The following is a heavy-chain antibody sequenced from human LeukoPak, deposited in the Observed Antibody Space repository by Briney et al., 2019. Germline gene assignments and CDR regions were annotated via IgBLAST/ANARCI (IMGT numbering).Heavy chain of an antibody. CDR2: IYYSGST. J-gene: IGHJ4*02. CDR3: ARGYKKSSSLDY. D-gene: IGHD6-13*01. CDR1: GGSISSYY. Sequence: PSETVSPTCTGSGGSISSYYWSWIRQPPGKGLEWIGYIYYSGSTNYNPSLKSRVTISVDTSKNQFSLKLSSETAADTAVYYCARGYKKSSSLDYWGQGTLVTVSS. V-gene: IGHV4-59*01.